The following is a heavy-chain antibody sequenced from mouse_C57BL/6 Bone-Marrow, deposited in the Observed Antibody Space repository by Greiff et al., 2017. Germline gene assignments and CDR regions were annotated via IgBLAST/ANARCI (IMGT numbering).Heavy chain of an antibody. D-gene: IGHD2-10*02. CDR1: GYTFTSYW. J-gene: IGHJ2*01. CDR2: IDPSDSYT. V-gene: IGHV1-50*01. Sequence: QVQLQQPGAELVQPGASVKLSCKASGYTFTSYWMQWVKQRPGQGLEWIGEIDPSDSYTNYNQKFKGKATLTVDTSSSTAYMQISSLTSEDSAVYYCARKGYGKGKLIFDGWGQGTTLTVSS. CDR3: ARKGYGKGKLIFDG.